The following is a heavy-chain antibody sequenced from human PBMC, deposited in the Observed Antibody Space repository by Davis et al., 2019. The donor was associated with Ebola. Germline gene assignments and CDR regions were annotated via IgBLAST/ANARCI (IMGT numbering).Heavy chain of an antibody. Sequence: SETLSLTCTVSGGSISSSSYYWGWIRQPPGKGLEWIGTMSHGGSTYYSPSLKSRVTISVDTSKNQFSLQLNSVTPEDTAVYYCARGGNARHFDYWGQGTLVTVSS. CDR2: MSHGGST. J-gene: IGHJ4*02. CDR3: ARGGNARHFDY. V-gene: IGHV4-39*07. CDR1: GGSISSSSYY. D-gene: IGHD1-1*01.